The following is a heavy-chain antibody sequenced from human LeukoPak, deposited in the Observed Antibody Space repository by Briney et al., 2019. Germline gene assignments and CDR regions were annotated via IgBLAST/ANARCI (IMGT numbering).Heavy chain of an antibody. D-gene: IGHD2-21*01. Sequence: GGYLRLSCAASGFTFSSYGMHWVRQAPGKGLEWVAVIWYDGSNKYYADSVKGRFSISRDNSKNTLYLQMDSLRGEDTAVYYCAKDFRIGYSAHFDYWGQGALVTVSS. CDR1: GFTFSSYG. J-gene: IGHJ4*02. V-gene: IGHV3-33*06. CDR3: AKDFRIGYSAHFDY. CDR2: IWYDGSNK.